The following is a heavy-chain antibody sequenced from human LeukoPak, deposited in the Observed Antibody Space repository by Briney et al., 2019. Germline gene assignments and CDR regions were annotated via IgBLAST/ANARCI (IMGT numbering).Heavy chain of an antibody. V-gene: IGHV3-23*01. J-gene: IGHJ4*02. CDR1: GFTFDRYA. CDR3: ATIQLPYYFDY. Sequence: PGGSLRLSCAASGFTFDRYAMSWVRQAPGKGLEWVSAISTSGDSTYYADSVRGRFTISRDNSKNTLYLQMNSLRAEDTAVYYCATIQLPYYFDYWGQGTLVTVSS. D-gene: IGHD5-18*01. CDR2: ISTSGDST.